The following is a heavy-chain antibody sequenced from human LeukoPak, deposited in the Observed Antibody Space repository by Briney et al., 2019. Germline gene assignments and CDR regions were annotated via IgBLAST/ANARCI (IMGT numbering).Heavy chain of an antibody. V-gene: IGHV4-38-2*02. Sequence: SETLSLTCTVSGYSISSGYYWGWIRQPPGKGLEWIGRIYHSGSTYYNPSLKSRVTISVDTSKNHFSLKLSSVTAADTAVYYCARVGVGASLYYYYYMDVWGKGTTVTISS. CDR2: IYHSGST. D-gene: IGHD1-26*01. J-gene: IGHJ6*03. CDR1: GYSISSGYY. CDR3: ARVGVGASLYYYYYMDV.